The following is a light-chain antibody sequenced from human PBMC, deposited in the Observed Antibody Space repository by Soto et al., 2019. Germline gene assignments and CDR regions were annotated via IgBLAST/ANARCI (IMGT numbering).Light chain of an antibody. V-gene: IGKV4-1*01. J-gene: IGKJ5*01. CDR2: WAS. CDR3: QQYHSDPIT. Sequence: VMTQSPDSLAVSLGERATINCRSSQSVLSNADNKNYLAWFRQKPGQPPKLLFYWASTRESGVPDRFSGSGSATDFTLTISSLQAEDVAVYYCQQYHSDPITFGQGTRLEIK. CDR1: QSVLSNADNKNY.